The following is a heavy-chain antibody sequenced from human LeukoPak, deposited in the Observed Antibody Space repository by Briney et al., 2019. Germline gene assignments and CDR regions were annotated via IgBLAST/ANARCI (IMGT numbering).Heavy chain of an antibody. Sequence: GGSLRLSCAASGFTFSSYSMNWVRQAPGKGLEWVSSISSSSSYIYYADSVKGRFTISRDNAKNSLYLQMNSLRAEDTAAYYCARGWSYCSSTSCPFDYWGQGTLVTVSS. CDR2: ISSSSSYI. CDR1: GFTFSSYS. CDR3: ARGWSYCSSTSCPFDY. D-gene: IGHD2-2*01. V-gene: IGHV3-21*01. J-gene: IGHJ4*02.